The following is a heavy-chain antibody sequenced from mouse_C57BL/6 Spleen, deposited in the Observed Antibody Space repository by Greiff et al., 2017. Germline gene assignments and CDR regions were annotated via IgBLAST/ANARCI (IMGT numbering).Heavy chain of an antibody. J-gene: IGHJ2*01. CDR1: GFTFSDYG. V-gene: IGHV5-17*01. CDR2: ISSGSSTI. CDR3: ARSRSSYWYFDY. Sequence: EVKLVESGGGLVKPGGSLKLSCAASGFTFSDYGMHWVSQAPGKGLEWVAYISSGSSTIYYADTLKGRFTITRDNAKNTLFRQMTSLRSEDTAMYYCARSRSSYWYFDYWGQGTTLTVSS. D-gene: IGHD1-1*01.